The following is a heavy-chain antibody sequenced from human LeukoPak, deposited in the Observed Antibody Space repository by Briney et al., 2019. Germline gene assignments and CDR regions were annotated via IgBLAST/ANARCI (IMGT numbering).Heavy chain of an antibody. CDR2: IFYSGTT. CDR1: GGSISSYY. Sequence: PSETLSLTCTVSGGSISSYYWSWIRQPAGKGLEWIGGIFYSGTTYYNPSLKSRVTISVDTSKNQFSLKVASVTAADTAVYYCARRAAYNNYYFDYWGQGILVTVPS. J-gene: IGHJ4*02. D-gene: IGHD1-1*01. V-gene: IGHV4-59*05. CDR3: ARRAAYNNYYFDY.